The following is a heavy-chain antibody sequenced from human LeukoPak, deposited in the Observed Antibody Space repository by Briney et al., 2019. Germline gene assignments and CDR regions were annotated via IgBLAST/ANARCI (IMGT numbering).Heavy chain of an antibody. CDR2: MSYDGSNK. V-gene: IGHV3-30*18. Sequence: GTFLRLSCAASGFTISGYAMHWVRQAPGKGQEWVAVMSYDGSNKYYVDSVKGRFTVSRDNSKNTLYLQMNSLRAEDTAVYYCAKDIYYDSSGYRGYFDYWGQGTLVTVSS. D-gene: IGHD3-22*01. J-gene: IGHJ4*02. CDR3: AKDIYYDSSGYRGYFDY. CDR1: GFTISGYA.